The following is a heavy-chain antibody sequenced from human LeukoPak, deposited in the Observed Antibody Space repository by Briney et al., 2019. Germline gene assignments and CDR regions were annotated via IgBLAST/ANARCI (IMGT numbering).Heavy chain of an antibody. CDR1: GFTFSSYA. J-gene: IGHJ4*02. D-gene: IGHD6-13*01. CDR2: ISSSSSTI. V-gene: IGHV3-48*01. CDR3: ASEEPNSSWGFDY. Sequence: PGGSLRLSCAASGFTFSSYAMSWVRQAPGKGLEWVSYISSSSSTICYADSVKGRFTISRDNAKNSLYLQMNSLRAEDTAVYYCASEEPNSSWGFDYWGQGTLVTVSS.